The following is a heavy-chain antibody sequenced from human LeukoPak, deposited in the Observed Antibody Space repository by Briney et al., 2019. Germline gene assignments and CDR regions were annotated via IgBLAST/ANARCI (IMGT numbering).Heavy chain of an antibody. J-gene: IGHJ4*02. V-gene: IGHV5-51*01. CDR2: IYPGDSDT. CDR3: ARTLFYCSGGSCYTYDY. CDR1: GYSFTSYW. Sequence: GESLKISCQGSGYSFTSYWIGWVRQMPGKGLEWMGIIYPGDSDTRYSPSFQGQVTISADKSISTAYLQWSSLKASDTAMYYCARTLFYCSGGSCYTYDYWGQGTLVTVSS. D-gene: IGHD2-15*01.